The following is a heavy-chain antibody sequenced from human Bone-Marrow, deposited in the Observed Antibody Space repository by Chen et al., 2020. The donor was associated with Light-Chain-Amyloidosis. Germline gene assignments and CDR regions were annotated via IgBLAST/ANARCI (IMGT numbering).Heavy chain of an antibody. CDR2: IYYSGST. J-gene: IGHJ4*02. Sequence: QLQLQESGPGLVKPSETLSLTCTVSGGSISSSSYYWVWIRQPPGKGLEWIESIYYSGSTYYNPSLKSRVTISVDTSNNQFSLKLSSVTAADTAVYYCARHHNDYGDYWGQGTLVTVSS. V-gene: IGHV4-39*01. CDR3: ARHHNDYGDY. CDR1: GGSISSSSYY. D-gene: IGHD4-17*01.